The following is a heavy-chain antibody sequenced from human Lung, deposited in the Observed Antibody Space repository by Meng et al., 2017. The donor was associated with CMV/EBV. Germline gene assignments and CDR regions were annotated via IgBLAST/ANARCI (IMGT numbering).Heavy chain of an antibody. CDR3: AGFGHRNIWWLGIVGFDY. CDR1: GFTFSYYS. CDR2: ISSSSSYI. J-gene: IGHJ4*02. V-gene: IGHV3-21*01. D-gene: IGHD2-21*01. Sequence: GESLKISCAASGFTFSYYSMNWVRQAPGKGLEWVSSISSSSSYIYYADSVKGRFTISRDNAKNSLYLQMNSLRAEDTAVYYCAGFGHRNIWWLGIVGFDYWGQGTXVTVAS.